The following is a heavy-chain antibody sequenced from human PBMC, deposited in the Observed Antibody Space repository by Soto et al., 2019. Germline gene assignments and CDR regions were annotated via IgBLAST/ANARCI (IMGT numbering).Heavy chain of an antibody. CDR2: IYYSGST. Sequence: SETLSLTCTVSGGSISSYYWSWIRQPPGKGLEWIGYIYYSGSTNYNPSLKSRVTISVDTSKNQFSLKLTSVTVADTAVYYCARGSSIAAAGTPAPGYEFYYYMDVWGKGTTVTVSS. J-gene: IGHJ6*03. CDR3: ARGSSIAAAGTPAPGYEFYYYMDV. CDR1: GGSISSYY. V-gene: IGHV4-59*01. D-gene: IGHD6-13*01.